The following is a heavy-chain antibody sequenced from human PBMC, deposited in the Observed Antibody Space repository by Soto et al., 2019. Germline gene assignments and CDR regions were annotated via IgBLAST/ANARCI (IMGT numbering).Heavy chain of an antibody. CDR2: IDPSDSYT. J-gene: IGHJ4*02. V-gene: IGHV5-10-1*01. CDR1: GYSFTSYW. CDR3: GIFWQGCDRSVFRY. D-gene: IGHD2-8*01. Sequence: GESLKISGRGSGYSFTSYWISWVRQMPGKGLEWMGRIDPSDSYTNYSPSFQGHVTISADKSISTAYLQWSSLKASDTAMYYCGIFWQGCDRSVFRYWGQESLVTVSS.